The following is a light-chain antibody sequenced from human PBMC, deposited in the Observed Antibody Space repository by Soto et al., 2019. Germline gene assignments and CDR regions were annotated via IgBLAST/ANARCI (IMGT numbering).Light chain of an antibody. Sequence: EIVLTQSPGTLSLSPGERFTLSCRASQTVSRSALAWYQQKPGQAPRLLIYGASNRATGIPDRFSGSGSGTDFTLTISRLEPEDFEVYYCQQYGNSPFTVGGGTQVDIK. CDR2: GAS. V-gene: IGKV3-20*01. J-gene: IGKJ4*01. CDR3: QQYGNSPFT. CDR1: QTVSRSA.